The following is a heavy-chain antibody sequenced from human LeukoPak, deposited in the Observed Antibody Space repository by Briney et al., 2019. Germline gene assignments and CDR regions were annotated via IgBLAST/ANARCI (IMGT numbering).Heavy chain of an antibody. J-gene: IGHJ6*03. CDR2: ISSSSAI. V-gene: IGHV3-48*01. CDR3: ASSSGDMDV. Sequence: GGSLRLSCAASGFTFSSYSMNWVRQAPGKGLEWVSYISSSSAIYYADSVKGRFTISRDNAKNSLYLQMNSLRAEDTAVYYCASSSGDMDVWGKGTTVTVSS. CDR1: GFTFSSYS. D-gene: IGHD3-10*01.